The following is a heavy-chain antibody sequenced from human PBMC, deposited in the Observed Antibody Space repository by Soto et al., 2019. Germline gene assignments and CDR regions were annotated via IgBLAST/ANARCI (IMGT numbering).Heavy chain of an antibody. CDR2: ISSSGSTI. V-gene: IGHV3-11*01. CDR3: ARNVLMVYASGYWFDP. J-gene: IGHJ5*02. D-gene: IGHD2-8*01. CDR1: GFTFSDYY. Sequence: GGSLRLSCAASGFTFSDYYMSWIRQAPGKGLEWVSYISSSGSTIYYADSVKGRFTISRDNAKNSLYLQMNSLRAEDTAVYYCARNVLMVYASGYWFDPWGQGTLVTVSS.